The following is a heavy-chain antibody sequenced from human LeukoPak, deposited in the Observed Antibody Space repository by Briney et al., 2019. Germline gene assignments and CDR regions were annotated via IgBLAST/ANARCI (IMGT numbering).Heavy chain of an antibody. CDR3: AREMDGDTLDY. Sequence: ASVKVSCKASGGTFSSYAISWVRQAPGQGLEWMGWISAYNGNTNYAQKLQGRVTMTTDTSTSTAYMELRSLRSDDTAVYYCAREMDGDTLDYWGQGTLVTVSS. J-gene: IGHJ4*02. CDR1: GGTFSSYA. D-gene: IGHD4-17*01. CDR2: ISAYNGNT. V-gene: IGHV1-18*01.